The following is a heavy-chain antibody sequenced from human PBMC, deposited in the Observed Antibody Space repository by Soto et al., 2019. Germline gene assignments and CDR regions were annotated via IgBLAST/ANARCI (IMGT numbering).Heavy chain of an antibody. Sequence: SETLSLTCAVYGGSFSGYYWSWIRQPPGKGLEWIGEINHSGSTNYNPSLKSRVTISVDTSKNQFSLKLSSVTAADTAVYYCARAITAIVVVPAARKKRYYYMDVWGKGTTVTVSS. CDR2: INHSGST. J-gene: IGHJ6*03. D-gene: IGHD2-2*01. CDR3: ARAITAIVVVPAARKKRYYYMDV. V-gene: IGHV4-34*01. CDR1: GGSFSGYY.